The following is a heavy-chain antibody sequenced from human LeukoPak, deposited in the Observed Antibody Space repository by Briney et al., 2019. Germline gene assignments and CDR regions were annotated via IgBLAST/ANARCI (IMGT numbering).Heavy chain of an antibody. V-gene: IGHV3-20*04. D-gene: IGHD6-19*01. Sequence: GGSLRLSCAASGFTFSSYAMSWVRQAPGKGLEWVSGISWDSKNIGYAASVKGRFTISRDNAKNSLHLQLSSLRAEDTAFYYCARGNRDSSGFYYYYGMDVWGQGTTVTVSS. J-gene: IGHJ6*02. CDR1: GFTFSSYA. CDR2: ISWDSKNI. CDR3: ARGNRDSSGFYYYYGMDV.